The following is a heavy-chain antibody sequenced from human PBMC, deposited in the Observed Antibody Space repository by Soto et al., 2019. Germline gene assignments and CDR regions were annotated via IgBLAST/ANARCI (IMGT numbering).Heavy chain of an antibody. CDR2: IKSKTDGGTT. Sequence: SVSNAWMNWVRQAPGQGLEWVGRIKSKTDGGTTDYAAPVKGRFTISRDDSKNTLYLQMNSLKTEDTAVYYCTTYVFDFWSGYPVRLDVWGQGTTVTVSS. J-gene: IGHJ6*02. CDR1: SVSNAW. CDR3: TTYVFDFWSGYPVRLDV. D-gene: IGHD3-3*01. V-gene: IGHV3-15*07.